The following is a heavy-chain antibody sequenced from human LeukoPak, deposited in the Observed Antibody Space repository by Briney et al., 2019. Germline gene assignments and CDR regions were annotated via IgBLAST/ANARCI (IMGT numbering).Heavy chain of an antibody. CDR2: IYYSGST. CDR3: ARPTMSGYYDSSGYFDY. V-gene: IGHV4-39*01. J-gene: IGHJ4*02. Sequence: SETLSLTCTVSGGSISSSSYYWGWIRQPPGKGLEWIGSIYYSGSTYYNPSPKSRVTISVDTSKNQFSLKLNSVTAADTAVYYCARPTMSGYYDSSGYFDYWGQGTLVTVSS. D-gene: IGHD3-22*01. CDR1: GGSISSSSYY.